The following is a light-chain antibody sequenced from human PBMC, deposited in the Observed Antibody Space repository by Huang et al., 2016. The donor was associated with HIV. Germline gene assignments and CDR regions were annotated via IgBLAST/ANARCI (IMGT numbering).Light chain of an antibody. CDR3: QRYDTAPRA. J-gene: IGKJ1*01. Sequence: DIQMTQSPPSLSASQGVRVTLTCRASQDLGNFLAWFQQKPGGAPKLLIFSASTLPRGVPSRFTGRGSGTEVTLTITNLQPEDVATYYCQRYDTAPRAFGPGTKVDI. CDR1: QDLGNF. V-gene: IGKV1-27*01. CDR2: SAS.